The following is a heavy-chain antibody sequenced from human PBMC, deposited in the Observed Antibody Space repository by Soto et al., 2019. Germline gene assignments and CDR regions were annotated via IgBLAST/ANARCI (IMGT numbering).Heavy chain of an antibody. CDR3: ARDPLYSYGNNRPYYFDY. D-gene: IGHD5-18*01. J-gene: IGHJ4*02. Sequence: GGSLRLSCAASGFTFSSYSMNWVRQAPGKGLEWVSYISSSSSTIYYADSVKGRFTISRDNAKNSLYLQMNSLRAEDTAVYYCARDPLYSYGNNRPYYFDYWGQGTLVTVSS. CDR2: ISSSSSTI. V-gene: IGHV3-48*01. CDR1: GFTFSSYS.